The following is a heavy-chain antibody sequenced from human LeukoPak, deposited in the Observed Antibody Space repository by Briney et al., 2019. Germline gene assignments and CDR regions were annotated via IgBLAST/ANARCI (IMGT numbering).Heavy chain of an antibody. CDR3: ARDRQDDFWIGLWGYFDY. Sequence: GASVKVSCKASGYTFTSNYIHWVRQAPGQGLEWMGMIYPRDGSTSYAQKFQGRVTMTRDTSTSTVYMELSSLRSEDTAVYYCARDRQDDFWIGLWGYFDYWGQGTLVTVSS. J-gene: IGHJ4*02. CDR2: IYPRDGST. V-gene: IGHV1-46*01. D-gene: IGHD3-3*01. CDR1: GYTFTSNY.